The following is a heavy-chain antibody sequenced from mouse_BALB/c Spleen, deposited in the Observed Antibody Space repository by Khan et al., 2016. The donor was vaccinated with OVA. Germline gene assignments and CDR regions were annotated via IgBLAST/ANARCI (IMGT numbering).Heavy chain of an antibody. Sequence: QMQLEESGPGLAVPSQSLSITCTISGFSLTNYGVHWVRQPPGKGLEWLVVIWSDGSTNYNSVLKSRLTVTKDNSQSQVFLKMNSLQTDDTAIYFCARQPYYHYNIMDYWGQGTSVTVSS. V-gene: IGHV2-6-1*01. CDR2: IWSDGST. D-gene: IGHD2-10*01. J-gene: IGHJ4*01. CDR1: GFSLTNYG. CDR3: ARQPYYHYNIMDY.